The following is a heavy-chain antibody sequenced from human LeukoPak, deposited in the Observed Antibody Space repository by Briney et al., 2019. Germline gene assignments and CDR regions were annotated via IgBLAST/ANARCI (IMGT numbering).Heavy chain of an antibody. Sequence: GGSLRLSCAASGFTFSSYSMNWVRQAPGKGLEWVSSISSSSSYIYYADSVKGRFTISRDNAKNSLYLQMNSLRAEDTAVYYCARLRSISSRAFDIWGQGTMVTVSS. D-gene: IGHD2-2*01. J-gene: IGHJ3*02. V-gene: IGHV3-21*01. CDR2: ISSSSSYI. CDR1: GFTFSSYS. CDR3: ARLRSISSRAFDI.